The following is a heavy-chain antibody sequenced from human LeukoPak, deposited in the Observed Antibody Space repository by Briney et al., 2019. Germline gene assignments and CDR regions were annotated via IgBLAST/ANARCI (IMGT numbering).Heavy chain of an antibody. CDR1: GFTFSSYS. CDR2: ISSSSTI. D-gene: IGHD3-16*01. CDR3: ARPTGGFDY. Sequence: PGGSLRLSCAASGFTFSSYSMNWVRQAPGKGLEWVSYISSSSTIYYADSVKGRFTISRDNAKNSLYLQMNSLRAEDTAVYYCARPTGGFDYWGQGTLVTVSS. J-gene: IGHJ4*02. V-gene: IGHV3-48*04.